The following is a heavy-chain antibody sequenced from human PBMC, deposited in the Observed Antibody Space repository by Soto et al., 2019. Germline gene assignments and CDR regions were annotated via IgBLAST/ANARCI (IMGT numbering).Heavy chain of an antibody. V-gene: IGHV3-30*18. Sequence: LRLSCAVSGFTFSAFGMHWVRQAPGKGLEWVAIISYDGILKYYADSVKGRFTISRDTSKGALYLQMNSLTPEDTAVYYCAKDFKVSGGHYGSLNYYYGMDVWGQGTTVTVSS. CDR1: GFTFSAFG. J-gene: IGHJ6*02. D-gene: IGHD3-10*01. CDR2: ISYDGILK. CDR3: AKDFKVSGGHYGSLNYYYGMDV.